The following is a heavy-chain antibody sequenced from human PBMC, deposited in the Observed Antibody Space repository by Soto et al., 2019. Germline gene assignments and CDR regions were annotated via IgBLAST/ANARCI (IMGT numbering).Heavy chain of an antibody. CDR1: VGSIAIRATT. CDR2: IYHSGGT. Sequence: QVQLQESGPERLRPSQPFPPTCMVSVGSIAIRATTWAGTRQPPGGGLGWMGYIYHSGGTYYSPSPKGRVTMSIDASKNQFSLKLSSVTAADTAVYYCAKGVRGVPNWFDPWGQGTLVTVSS. J-gene: IGHJ5*02. CDR3: AKGVRGVPNWFDP. V-gene: IGHV4-31*03. D-gene: IGHD3-10*01.